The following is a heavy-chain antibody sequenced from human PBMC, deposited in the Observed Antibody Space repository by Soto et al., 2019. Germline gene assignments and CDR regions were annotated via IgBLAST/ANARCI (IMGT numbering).Heavy chain of an antibody. D-gene: IGHD3-10*01. J-gene: IGHJ4*02. CDR1: GFSCSSYS. CDR3: ARVSGTLERYSDLDY. CDR2: ISPRSDYI. Sequence: EVQLVESGGGLVKPGGSLRLSCAASGFSCSSYSMNWVRQAPGKGLEWVSSISPRSDYIYFADSMRGRFTISRDNAQNSLYLHMNNLRADDTAVYHCARVSGTLERYSDLDYWGQGTLVSVSS. V-gene: IGHV3-21*06.